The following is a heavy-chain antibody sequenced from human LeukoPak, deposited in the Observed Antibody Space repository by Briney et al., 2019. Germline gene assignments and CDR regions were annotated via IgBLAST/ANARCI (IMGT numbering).Heavy chain of an antibody. CDR3: ARSMMTTVISFDY. D-gene: IGHD4-17*01. J-gene: IGHJ4*02. V-gene: IGHV3-48*01. Sequence: GGSLRLSCAASGFTFSSMNWVRKAPGKGLEWVSYISSSSSTIYYADSVKGRFTISRDNAKNSLYLQMNSLRAEDTAVYYCARSMMTTVISFDYWGQGTLVTVSS. CDR1: GFTFSS. CDR2: ISSSSSTI.